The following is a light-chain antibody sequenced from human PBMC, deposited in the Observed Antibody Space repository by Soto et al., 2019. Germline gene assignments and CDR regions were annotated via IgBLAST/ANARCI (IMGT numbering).Light chain of an antibody. CDR1: NNDIGHYNS. Sequence: QSVLAQPASVSGSPGQSITISCTGTNNDIGHYNSVSWYQQHPAKAPKLMISEVSNRPSGISNRFSGSKSGNTAFLTISGLQAEDEADYSCASYTRTVTLVFGGGTKLTVL. J-gene: IGLJ3*02. V-gene: IGLV2-14*01. CDR3: ASYTRTVTLV. CDR2: EVS.